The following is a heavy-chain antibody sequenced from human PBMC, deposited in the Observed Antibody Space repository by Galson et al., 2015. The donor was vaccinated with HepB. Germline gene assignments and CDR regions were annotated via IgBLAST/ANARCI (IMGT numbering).Heavy chain of an antibody. V-gene: IGHV6-1*01. CDR2: TYYRSKWYN. J-gene: IGHJ5*02. Sequence: CAISGDSVSSNSAAWNWIRQSPSRGLEWLGRTYYRSKWYNDYAVSVKSRITINPDTSKNQFSLQLNSVTPEDTAGYYCARANGRHGGFDPWGQGTLVTVSS. CDR1: GDSVSSNSAA. D-gene: IGHD2-8*01. CDR3: ARANGRHGGFDP.